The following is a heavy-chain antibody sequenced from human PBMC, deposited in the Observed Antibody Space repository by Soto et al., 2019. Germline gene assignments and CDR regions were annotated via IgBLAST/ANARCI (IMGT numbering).Heavy chain of an antibody. V-gene: IGHV4-31*03. D-gene: IGHD2-2*01. CDR3: ATSYCRSTNCPYYFDY. Sequence: SETLSLTCTVSGGSINSGGYYWIWIRQHPGKGLEWIGHIDYSGYTSYNPSLKSRLTVSVDTSKTQFSLRLTSVTAADAALYYCATSYCRSTNCPYYFDYWGQGTLVTVSS. J-gene: IGHJ4*02. CDR2: IDYSGYT. CDR1: GGSINSGGYY.